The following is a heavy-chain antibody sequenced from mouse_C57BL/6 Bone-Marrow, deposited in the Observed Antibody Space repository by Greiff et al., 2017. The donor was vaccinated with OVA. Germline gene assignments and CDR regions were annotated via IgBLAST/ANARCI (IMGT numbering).Heavy chain of an antibody. J-gene: IGHJ4*01. CDR1: GFTFSDYY. CDR3: ARGLRLYAMDY. D-gene: IGHD3-1*01. CDR2: ISNGGGST. Sequence: EVKVEESGGGLVQPGGSLKLSCAASGFTFSDYYMYWVRQTPEKRLEWVAYISNGGGSTYYPDTVKGRFTISRDNAKNTLYLQMSRLKSEDTAMYYCARGLRLYAMDYWGQGTSVTVSS. V-gene: IGHV5-12*01.